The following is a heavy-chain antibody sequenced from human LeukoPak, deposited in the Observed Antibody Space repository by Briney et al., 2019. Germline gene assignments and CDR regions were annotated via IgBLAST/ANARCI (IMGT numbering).Heavy chain of an antibody. CDR3: AKEDRAYYDILSGTFDS. CDR2: IWYDGSNK. CDR1: GFTFSSYG. Sequence: GGSLRLSCAVSGFTFSSYGMHWVRQAPGKGLEWVAVIWYDGSNKYYADSVKGRFTISRDNSKNTLYLQMNSLRAEDTALYYCAKEDRAYYDILSGTFDSWGQGTLVTVSS. J-gene: IGHJ4*02. V-gene: IGHV3-33*06. D-gene: IGHD3-9*01.